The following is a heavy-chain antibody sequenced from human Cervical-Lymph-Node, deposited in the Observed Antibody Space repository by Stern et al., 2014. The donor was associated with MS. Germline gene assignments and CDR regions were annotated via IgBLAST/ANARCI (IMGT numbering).Heavy chain of an antibody. CDR1: TFTFSDYY. D-gene: IGHD1-26*01. CDR3: ARVGAGDAFDI. CDR2: ISTSGSTR. V-gene: IGHV3-11*01. Sequence: QVQLVESGGGLVKPGGSLRLSCAASTFTFSDYYMSWIRQAPGKGLECVSYISTSGSTRQYADSVKGRFTISRDNAKNSLFLQMSSLSAEDTAVYYCARVGAGDAFDIWGQGTMVTVSS. J-gene: IGHJ3*02.